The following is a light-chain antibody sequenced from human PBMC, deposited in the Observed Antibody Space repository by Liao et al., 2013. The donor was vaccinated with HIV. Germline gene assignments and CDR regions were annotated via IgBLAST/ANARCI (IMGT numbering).Light chain of an antibody. V-gene: IGLV3-21*01. CDR1: SIGSKS. CDR3: QVWDSSSDHYV. CDR2: YDS. J-gene: IGLJ1*01. Sequence: SYEVTQPPSVSVAPGMTARITCGGNSIGSKSVHWYQQKPGLAPVVVIYYDSDRPSGIPERFSGSNSGNTATLTISRVEAGDEADYYCQVWDSSSDHYVFGTGTKVTVL.